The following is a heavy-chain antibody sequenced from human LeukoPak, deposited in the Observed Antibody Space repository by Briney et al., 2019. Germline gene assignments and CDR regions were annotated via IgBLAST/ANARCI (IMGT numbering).Heavy chain of an antibody. CDR2: ISSSSTYI. V-gene: IGHV3-21*01. D-gene: IGHD4-11*01. Sequence: GGSLRLSCAASGFTFSTYAMSWVRQAPGKGLEWVSSISSSSTYINYADSVKGRFTISRDNAKNSLFLQMNSLRAEDTAVYYCARANSADYWGQGTLVTVSS. CDR3: ARANSADY. J-gene: IGHJ4*02. CDR1: GFTFSTYA.